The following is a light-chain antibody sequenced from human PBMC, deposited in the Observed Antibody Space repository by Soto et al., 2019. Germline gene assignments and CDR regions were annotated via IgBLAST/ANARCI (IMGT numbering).Light chain of an antibody. V-gene: IGKV3-20*01. J-gene: IGKJ1*01. Sequence: ESVWTQSPATLSLSPGERATLSCRASQSVSRSFLAWYQQKPGQAPRLLIYGASSRATGIPDRFSDSGSGTDFTLTISRLEPEDYAVYYCQQYGRSPPTFGQGTKVDIK. CDR3: QQYGRSPPT. CDR2: GAS. CDR1: QSVSRSF.